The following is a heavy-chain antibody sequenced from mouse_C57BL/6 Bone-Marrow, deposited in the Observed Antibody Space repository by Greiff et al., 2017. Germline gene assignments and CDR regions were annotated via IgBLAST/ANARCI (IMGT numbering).Heavy chain of an antibody. Sequence: EVHLVESGGDLVKPGGSLKLSCAASGFTFSSYGMSWVRQTPDKRLEWVATISSGGSYTYYPDSVKGRFTISRDNAKNTLYLQMSSLKSEDTAMYYCARRGWLLRYWYFDVWGTGTTVTVSS. CDR1: GFTFSSYG. J-gene: IGHJ1*03. V-gene: IGHV5-6*01. CDR2: ISSGGSYT. CDR3: ARRGWLLRYWYFDV. D-gene: IGHD2-3*01.